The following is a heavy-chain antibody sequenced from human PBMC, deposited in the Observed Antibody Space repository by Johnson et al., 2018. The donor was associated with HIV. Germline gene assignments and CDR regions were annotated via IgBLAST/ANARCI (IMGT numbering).Heavy chain of an antibody. D-gene: IGHD3/OR15-3a*01. CDR3: AREEDLHAFDI. V-gene: IGHV3-43D*04. CDR2: IRWDGGST. Sequence: EVQLVESGGGAVQPGGSLRLSCAASGFTFDDYAMHWVRQAPGKGLEWVSLIRWDGGSTYYADSVKGRFTISRDNSKNSLYLQMNSLRAEDTAVYYCAREEDLHAFDIWGQGTMVTVSS. J-gene: IGHJ3*02. CDR1: GFTFDDYA.